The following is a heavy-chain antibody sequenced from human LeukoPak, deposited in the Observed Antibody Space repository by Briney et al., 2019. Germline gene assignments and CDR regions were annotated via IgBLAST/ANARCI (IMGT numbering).Heavy chain of an antibody. Sequence: GGSLRLSCAASGFTFSSYAMSWVRQAPGKGLEWVSAIRGSGGSTYYADSVKGRFTISRDNSKNTLYLQMNSLRAEDTAVYYCASPKNIVVVVAAIERWGQGTLVTVSS. D-gene: IGHD2-15*01. J-gene: IGHJ5*02. CDR3: ASPKNIVVVVAAIER. V-gene: IGHV3-23*01. CDR1: GFTFSSYA. CDR2: IRGSGGST.